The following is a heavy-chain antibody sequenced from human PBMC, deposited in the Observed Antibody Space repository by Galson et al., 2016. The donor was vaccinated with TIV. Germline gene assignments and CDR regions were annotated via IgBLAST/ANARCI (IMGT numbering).Heavy chain of an antibody. CDR3: ARGPNYYHSYMDV. J-gene: IGHJ6*03. Sequence: SVKVSCKASGGTFSNYAISWVRQAPGQGLEWMGRINPLFGIATYSEKFQGRVTITADTSTRPAYMELSNLRSEDTAMYYCARGPNYYHSYMDVWGKGTTVTVSS. V-gene: IGHV1-69*04. CDR1: GGTFSNYA. CDR2: INPLFGIA. D-gene: IGHD3-16*01.